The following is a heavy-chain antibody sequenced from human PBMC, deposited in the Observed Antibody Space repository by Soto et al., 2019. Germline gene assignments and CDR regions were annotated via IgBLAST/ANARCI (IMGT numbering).Heavy chain of an antibody. CDR3: AKGPQSYYYDSSGNNQDY. Sequence: GGSLRLSCAASGFTFSRYAMNWVRQAPGKGLEWVSAISDSGTSTYYADSVKGRFTISRDNSKNTLYLQMNSLRAEDTAVYYCAKGPQSYYYDSSGNNQDYWGQGTLVTVSS. V-gene: IGHV3-23*01. CDR2: ISDSGTST. J-gene: IGHJ4*02. D-gene: IGHD3-22*01. CDR1: GFTFSRYA.